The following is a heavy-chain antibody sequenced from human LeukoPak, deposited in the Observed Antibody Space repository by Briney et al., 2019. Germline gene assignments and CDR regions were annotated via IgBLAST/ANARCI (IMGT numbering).Heavy chain of an antibody. CDR2: IHSVGDA. V-gene: IGHV3-53*01. CDR1: GFTVSSNY. Sequence: GGSLRLSCKVSGFTVSSNYMSWVRQAPGKGLEWVSIIHSVGDASYADSVKGRFTISRDNSNNMVYLQMNSLTVEDTAVYYCARQGTGLDYWGQGTLVTVSS. D-gene: IGHD1-1*01. J-gene: IGHJ4*02. CDR3: ARQGTGLDY.